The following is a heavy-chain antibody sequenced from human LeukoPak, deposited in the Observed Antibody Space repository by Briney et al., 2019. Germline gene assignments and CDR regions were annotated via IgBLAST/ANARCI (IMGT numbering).Heavy chain of an antibody. Sequence: PSETLSLTCAVYGGSFSGYYWSWIRQPPGKGLEWIGEINHSGSTNYNPSLKSRVTISVDTSKNQFSLKLSSVTAADTAVYYCARGGRGTGTTYHFDYWGQGTLVTVSS. D-gene: IGHD1-1*01. V-gene: IGHV4-34*01. CDR1: GGSFSGYY. CDR2: INHSGST. J-gene: IGHJ4*02. CDR3: ARGGRGTGTTYHFDY.